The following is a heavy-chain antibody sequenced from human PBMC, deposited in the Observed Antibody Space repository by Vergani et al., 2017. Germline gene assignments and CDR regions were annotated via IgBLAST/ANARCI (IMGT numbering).Heavy chain of an antibody. CDR3: ARQRGGGSLMVYAHFDY. CDR2: IYAGDSDV. V-gene: IGHV5-51*01. D-gene: IGHD2-8*01. CDR1: GYSITNYW. Sequence: EVQLVQSGAEVKKPGESLKISCQGSGYSITNYWIAWVRQRPGKGLEWMGIIYAGDSDVRYSPSFQGQVTMSVDKSLSTAYLQWSSLKASDTAMYYCARQRGGGSLMVYAHFDYWGQGTLVTVSS. J-gene: IGHJ4*02.